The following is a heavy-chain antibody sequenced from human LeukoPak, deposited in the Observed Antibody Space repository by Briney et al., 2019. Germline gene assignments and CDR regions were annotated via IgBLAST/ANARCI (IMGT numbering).Heavy chain of an antibody. CDR1: GFTFSSYW. Sequence: GGSLRLSCAASGFTFSSYWMSWVRQAPGKGLEWVANIKQDGSEKYYVDSVKGRFTISRDNAKNSLYLQMNSLRAEDTAVYYCARFGSSWADYYYGMDVWAKGPRSPSP. J-gene: IGHJ6*02. CDR3: ARFGSSWADYYYGMDV. CDR2: IKQDGSEK. V-gene: IGHV3-7*01. D-gene: IGHD6-13*01.